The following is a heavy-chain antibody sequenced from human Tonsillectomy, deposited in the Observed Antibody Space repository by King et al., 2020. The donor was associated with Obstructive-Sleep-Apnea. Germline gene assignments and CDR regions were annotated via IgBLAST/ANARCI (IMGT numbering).Heavy chain of an antibody. CDR2: IRSSSGYK. CDR1: GFSFSSYS. CDR3: ARSNVYGDSGYYFGMDV. Sequence: EVQLVESGGGLVKPGGSLRLSCAASGFSFSSYSMNWVRQAPGKGLEWVSAIRSSSGYKYYVDSVKGRFTISRDNAKNALYLQMNSLRAEDTAVYFCARSNVYGDSGYYFGMDVWGQGTTVTVSS. V-gene: IGHV3-21*06. J-gene: IGHJ6*02. D-gene: IGHD4-17*01.